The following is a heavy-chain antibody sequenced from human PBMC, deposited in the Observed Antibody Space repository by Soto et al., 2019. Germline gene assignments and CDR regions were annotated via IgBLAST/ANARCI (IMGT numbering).Heavy chain of an antibody. CDR3: ARLISGTFEAFDI. CDR2: IYYSGST. J-gene: IGHJ3*02. V-gene: IGHV4-28*01. Sequence: PSETLSLTCAVSGYSVTNSNWWGWIRQPPGKGLEWIGYIYYSGSTSYIPSLKSRVTMSLDTSKNQVSLKLKSVTAVDTALYYCARLISGTFEAFDIWGQGTMVTVS. CDR1: GYSVTNSNW. D-gene: IGHD1-26*01.